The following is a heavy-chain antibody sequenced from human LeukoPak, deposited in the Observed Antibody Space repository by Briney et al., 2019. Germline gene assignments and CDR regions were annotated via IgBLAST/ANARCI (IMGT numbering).Heavy chain of an antibody. J-gene: IGHJ3*02. CDR1: GGSFSGYY. CDR2: INRSGST. D-gene: IGHD3-22*01. Sequence: SETLTLTCAVYGGSFSGYYWSWIRQPPGKGLEWIGEINRSGSTNYNPSLKSRVTISVDTSKNQFSLKLSSVTAADTAVYYCARGLGNRITMIVVVKSGAFDIWGQGTMVTVSS. V-gene: IGHV4-34*01. CDR3: ARGLGNRITMIVVVKSGAFDI.